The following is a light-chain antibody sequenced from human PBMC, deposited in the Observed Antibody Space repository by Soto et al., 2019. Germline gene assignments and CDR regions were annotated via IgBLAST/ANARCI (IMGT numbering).Light chain of an antibody. J-gene: IGKJ1*01. CDR1: QSVRSH. Sequence: IVMTQSPATLSVSPGEGVTLSCRASQSVRSHLAWYQQKPGQPPRLLIYGASTRATGIPARFSGSGFGTDFTLTISRLEPEDFAVYYCQQYGSSSWTFGQGTKVDIK. CDR3: QQYGSSSWT. V-gene: IGKV3-15*01. CDR2: GAS.